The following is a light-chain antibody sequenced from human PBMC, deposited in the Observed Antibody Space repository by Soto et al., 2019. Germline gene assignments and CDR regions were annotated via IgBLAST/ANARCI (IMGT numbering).Light chain of an antibody. CDR1: QSVLYSSNNKNY. CDR3: QQYYSTPYT. Sequence: DIVMTQSPDSLAVSLGERATINCKSSQSVLYSSNNKNYLAWYQQKPGQPPKLLIYWASTRESGVPDRFSGSASGTDFTLTIISLQAEDVAVYYCQQYYSTPYTFGQGTKLEIK. CDR2: WAS. V-gene: IGKV4-1*01. J-gene: IGKJ2*01.